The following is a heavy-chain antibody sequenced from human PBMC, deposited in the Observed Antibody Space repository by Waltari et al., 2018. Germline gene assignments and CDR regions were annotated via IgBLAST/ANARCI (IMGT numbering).Heavy chain of an antibody. CDR1: GGSISSSSYY. V-gene: IGHV4-39*01. Sequence: PGLVKPSENLSLTCTVSGGSISSSSYYWGWIRQPPGKGLEWIGSIYYSGSTYYNPSLKSRVTISVDTSKNQFSLKLSSVTAADTAVYYCATRTDYYDSSGYYFDAFDIWGQGTMVTVSS. CDR2: IYYSGST. J-gene: IGHJ3*02. D-gene: IGHD3-22*01. CDR3: ATRTDYYDSSGYYFDAFDI.